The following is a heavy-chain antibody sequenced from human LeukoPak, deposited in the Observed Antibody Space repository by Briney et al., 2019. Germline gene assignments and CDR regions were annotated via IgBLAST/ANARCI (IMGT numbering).Heavy chain of an antibody. D-gene: IGHD4-17*01. V-gene: IGHV4-59*01. CDR3: ARENDYGDPIDY. Sequence: SETLSLTCTVSGGSISSYYWSWIRQPPGKGLERIGYIYYSGSTNYNPSLKSRVTISVDASKNQFSLKLSSVTAADTAVYYCARENDYGDPIDYWGQGTLVTVSS. J-gene: IGHJ4*02. CDR2: IYYSGST. CDR1: GGSISSYY.